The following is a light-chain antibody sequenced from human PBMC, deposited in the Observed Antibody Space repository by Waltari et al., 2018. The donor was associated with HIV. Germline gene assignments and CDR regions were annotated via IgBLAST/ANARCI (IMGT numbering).Light chain of an antibody. Sequence: QTVVTQEQSFSVSPGGTVTLTCGLRSGSVSSRYSPSWYQQTPGQAPRTLIYNTKIRSPGVPDRFSGSILGNQAALTITGAQADDESDYYCVLYMGSGISVFGGGAKLTVL. CDR3: VLYMGSGISV. J-gene: IGLJ2*01. V-gene: IGLV8-61*01. CDR1: SGSVSSRYS. CDR2: NTK.